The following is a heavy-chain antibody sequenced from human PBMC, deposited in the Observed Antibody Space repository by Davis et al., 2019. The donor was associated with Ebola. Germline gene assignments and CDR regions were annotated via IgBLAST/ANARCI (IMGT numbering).Heavy chain of an antibody. D-gene: IGHD3-16*02. CDR1: GFAFTSYA. Sequence: GESLKISCAASGFAFTSYAMTWVRQDPGKGLEWVAIISGSGTSTYLTDSVKGRFTISRDNSNKTLYLQMNSLRAEDTAVYYCARLYDYVWGSYRFPPEGMDVWGQGTTVTVSS. V-gene: IGHV3-23*01. CDR3: ARLYDYVWGSYRFPPEGMDV. J-gene: IGHJ6*02. CDR2: ISGSGTST.